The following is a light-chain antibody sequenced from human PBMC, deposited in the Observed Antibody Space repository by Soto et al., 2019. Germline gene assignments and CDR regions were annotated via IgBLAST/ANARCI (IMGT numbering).Light chain of an antibody. V-gene: IGLV3-21*04. CDR1: NIGSKS. CDR2: YDS. CDR3: QVWDSDHSVV. Sequence: SYELTQPPSVSVAPGKTATITCGGNNIGSKSVHWYQQKPGQAPVLVIYYDSDRPSGIPERFSGSNSGNTATLTISRVEAGDEADYYCQVWDSDHSVVFGGGTKVTVL. J-gene: IGLJ2*01.